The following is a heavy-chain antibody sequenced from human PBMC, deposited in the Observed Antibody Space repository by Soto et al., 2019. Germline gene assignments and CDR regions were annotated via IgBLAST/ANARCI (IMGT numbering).Heavy chain of an antibody. CDR2: ISAYNGNT. V-gene: IGHV1-18*01. CDR3: ARKYCSSTSCYLAWFDP. CDR1: GYTFTSYG. J-gene: IGHJ5*02. D-gene: IGHD2-2*01. Sequence: GASVKVSCKASGYTFTSYGISWVRQAPGQGLEWMGRISAYNGNTNYAQKLQGRVTMTTDESTSTAYMELRSLRSEDTAVYYCARKYCSSTSCYLAWFDPWGQGTLVTVSS.